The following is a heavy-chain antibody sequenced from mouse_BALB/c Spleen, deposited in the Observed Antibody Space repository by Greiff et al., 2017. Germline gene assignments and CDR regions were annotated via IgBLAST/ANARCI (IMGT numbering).Heavy chain of an antibody. Sequence: VQLQQSGPGLVAPSQSLSITCTVSGFSLTSYGVHWVRQPPGKGLEWLGVIWAGGSTNYNSALMSRLSISKDNSKSQVFLKMNSLQTDDTAMYYCARVPYYGSSPYAMDYWGQGTSVTASS. J-gene: IGHJ4*01. CDR1: GFSLTSYG. CDR2: IWAGGST. V-gene: IGHV2-9*02. D-gene: IGHD1-1*01. CDR3: ARVPYYGSSPYAMDY.